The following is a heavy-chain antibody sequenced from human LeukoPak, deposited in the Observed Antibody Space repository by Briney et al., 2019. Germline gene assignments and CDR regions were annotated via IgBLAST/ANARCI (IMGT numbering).Heavy chain of an antibody. D-gene: IGHD3-9*01. CDR2: MNPNGGNT. CDR1: GYTFTSYD. CDR3: ATAPRWDILTGPTPIFDY. V-gene: IGHV1-8*01. J-gene: IGHJ4*02. Sequence: ASVKVSCKASGYTFTSYDINWVRQATGQGLEWMGWMNPNGGNTGYAQKFQGRVTMTRNTSISTAYMELSSLRSEDTAVYYCATAPRWDILTGPTPIFDYWGQGTLVTVSS.